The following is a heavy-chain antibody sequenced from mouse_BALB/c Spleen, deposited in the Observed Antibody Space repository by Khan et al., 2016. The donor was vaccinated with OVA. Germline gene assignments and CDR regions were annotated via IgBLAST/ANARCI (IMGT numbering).Heavy chain of an antibody. V-gene: IGHV2-6-4*01. CDR1: GFSLSRYN. CDR3: ARAYYRYDGYYAMDY. D-gene: IGHD2-14*01. J-gene: IGHJ4*01. CDR2: IWGGGGT. Sequence: VELVESGPGLVAPSQSLSITCTVSGFSLSRYNIHWVRQPPGEGLEWLGMIWGGGGTDYTSTLKSRLSISKDNSKSQVFLKMNSLQTDDTAIYYCARAYYRYDGYYAMDYWGQGTSVTVSS.